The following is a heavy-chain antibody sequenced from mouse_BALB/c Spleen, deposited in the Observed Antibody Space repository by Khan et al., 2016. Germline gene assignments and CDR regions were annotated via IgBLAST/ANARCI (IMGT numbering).Heavy chain of an antibody. Sequence: QVQLQQPGAELVKPGASVKLSCKASGYTFTSYWMHWVKQRPGQGLEWIAEINPSNGRTTYAEKFKTKATLTVDKSSSTAYMPLSSLTSADSAVDYCARGGPNWDYFDYWGQGTTLTVSS. CDR2: INPSNGRT. CDR3: ARGGPNWDYFDY. V-gene: IGHV1S81*02. D-gene: IGHD4-1*02. J-gene: IGHJ2*01. CDR1: GYTFTSYW.